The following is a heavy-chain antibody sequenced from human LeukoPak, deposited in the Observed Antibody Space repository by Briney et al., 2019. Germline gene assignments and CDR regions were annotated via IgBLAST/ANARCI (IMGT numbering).Heavy chain of an antibody. D-gene: IGHD5-24*01. V-gene: IGHV1-2*02. J-gene: IGHJ5*02. CDR1: GYTFTGYY. CDR2: IDPNSGGT. Sequence: ASVKASCKASGYTFTGYYMRWVRQAPGQGLEWMGWIDPNSGGTNYAQKFQGRVTMTRDTSISTAYMELSRLRSDDTAVYYCARTNKGGLRWLQWTGWFDPWGQGTLVTVSS. CDR3: ARTNKGGLRWLQWTGWFDP.